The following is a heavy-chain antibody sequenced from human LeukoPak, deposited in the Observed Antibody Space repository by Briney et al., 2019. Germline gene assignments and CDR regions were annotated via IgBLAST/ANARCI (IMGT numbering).Heavy chain of an antibody. CDR3: AKNSGSYFYYFDY. CDR2: ISGSGGST. CDR1: GFTFSSYA. Sequence: GGSLRLSCAASGFTFSSYAMRWVRETPGKGLEWVSAISGSGGSTYYADSVKGRFTIYRDNSKNTLYLQMNSLRAEDTAVYYCAKNSGSYFYYFDYWGQGTMVSVSS. J-gene: IGHJ4*02. D-gene: IGHD3-10*01. V-gene: IGHV3-23*01.